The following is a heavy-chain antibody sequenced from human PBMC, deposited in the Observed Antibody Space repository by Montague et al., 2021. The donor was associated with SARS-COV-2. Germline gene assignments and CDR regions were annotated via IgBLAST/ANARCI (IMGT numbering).Heavy chain of an antibody. CDR1: GASVRTYY. CDR2: LYTSGNT. D-gene: IGHD5-12*01. Sequence: SETLSLTCTVSGASVRTYYWSWIRQSAGKKLEWMGRLYTSGNTYYNPSFKSRVTMSLDTSKNPFSLNLSSMTAADTAVYYCARDGADYSFAYYHEMDVWGQGIAVTVSS. V-gene: IGHV4-4*07. J-gene: IGHJ6*02. CDR3: ARDGADYSFAYYHEMDV.